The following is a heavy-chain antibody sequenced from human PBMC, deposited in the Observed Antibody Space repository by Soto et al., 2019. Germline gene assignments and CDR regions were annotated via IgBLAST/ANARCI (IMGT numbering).Heavy chain of an antibody. J-gene: IGHJ6*02. CDR3: AREMSRTSHAHYYYGMDV. V-gene: IGHV1-69*06. D-gene: IGHD2-2*01. CDR2: IIPIFGTA. Sequence: VKVSCTASGGPFSSYAIIWVRQAPGQGLEWMGGIIPIFGTANYAQKFQGRVTITADKSTSTAYMELSSLRSEDTAVYYCAREMSRTSHAHYYYGMDVCGQGTTVTVSS. CDR1: GGPFSSYA.